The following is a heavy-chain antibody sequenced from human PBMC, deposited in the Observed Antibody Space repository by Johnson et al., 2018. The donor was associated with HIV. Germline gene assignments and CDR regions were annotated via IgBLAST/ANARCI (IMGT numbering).Heavy chain of an antibody. CDR3: AKGSAHDAFDI. CDR1: GFTVSRNH. CDR2: VYSGGNT. D-gene: IGHD3-10*01. J-gene: IGHJ3*02. Sequence: VQVVESGGGLVKPGGSLRLSCAASGFTVSRNHMSWVRQAPGKGLEWVSIVYSGGNTYYADSVRGRFTISRDNSKNTLYLQMNSLRAEDTALYYCAKGSAHDAFDIWGQGTMVTVSS. V-gene: IGHV3-66*02.